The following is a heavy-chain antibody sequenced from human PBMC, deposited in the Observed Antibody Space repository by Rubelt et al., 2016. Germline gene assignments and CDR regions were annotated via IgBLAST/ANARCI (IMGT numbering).Heavy chain of an antibody. J-gene: IGHJ4*02. V-gene: IGHV4-59*01. CDR3: ATTGGNGGDFDY. CDR2: MYYSGST. CDR1: GGSMSTYY. Sequence: QVQLQESGPGLVKPSETLSLTCTVSGGSMSTYYWSWIRQPPGKGLEWIGYMYYSGSTNYNPSLKSRVTISMDTSKNQFFLKLRSVTAADTAVYYCATTGGNGGDFDYWGQGTLVTVSS. D-gene: IGHD4-23*01.